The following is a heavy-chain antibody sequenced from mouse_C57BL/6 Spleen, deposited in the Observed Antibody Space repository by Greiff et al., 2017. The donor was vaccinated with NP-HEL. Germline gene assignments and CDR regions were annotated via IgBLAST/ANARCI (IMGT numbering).Heavy chain of an antibody. J-gene: IGHJ4*01. CDR1: GFTFSDYG. V-gene: IGHV5-17*01. CDR2: ISSGSSTI. D-gene: IGHD2-1*01. Sequence: EVKLMESGGGLVKPGGSLKLSCAASGFTFSDYGMHWVRQAPEKGLEWVAYISSGSSTIYYADTVKGRFTISRDNAKNTLFLQMTSLSSEDTAMYYCAKSGYGNYVRAMDYWGQGTSVTVSS. CDR3: AKSGYGNYVRAMDY.